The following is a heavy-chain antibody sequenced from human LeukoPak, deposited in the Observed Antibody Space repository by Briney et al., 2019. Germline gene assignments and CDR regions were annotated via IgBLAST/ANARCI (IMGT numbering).Heavy chain of an antibody. CDR1: GFTFSSYS. CDR3: ARDLRSSGWYTDGRYYFDY. V-gene: IGHV3-48*02. CDR2: ISSSSSTI. J-gene: IGHJ4*02. D-gene: IGHD6-19*01. Sequence: GGSLRLSCAASGFTFSSYSINWVRQAPGKGLEWVSYISSSSSTIYYADSVKGRFTISRDNAKNSLYLQMNSLRDEDTAVYYCARDLRSSGWYTDGRYYFDYWGQGNLVTVSS.